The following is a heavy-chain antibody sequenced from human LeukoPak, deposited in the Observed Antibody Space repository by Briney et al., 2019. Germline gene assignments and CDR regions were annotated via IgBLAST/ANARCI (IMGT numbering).Heavy chain of an antibody. CDR2: INPSGGST. V-gene: IGHV1-46*01. J-gene: IGHJ3*02. D-gene: IGHD3-10*01. Sequence: ASVTVSCKASGYTFTSYYMHWVRQAPGQGLEWMGIINPSGGSTSYAQKFQGRVTMTRDTSTSTVYMELSSLRSEDTAVYYCARDLNPYYYGSGSYSPVKGAFDIWGQGTMVTVSS. CDR1: GYTFTSYY. CDR3: ARDLNPYYYGSGSYSPVKGAFDI.